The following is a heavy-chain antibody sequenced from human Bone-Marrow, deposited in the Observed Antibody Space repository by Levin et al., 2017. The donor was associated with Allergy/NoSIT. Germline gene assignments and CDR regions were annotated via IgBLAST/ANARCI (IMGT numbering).Heavy chain of an antibody. J-gene: IGHJ6*02. CDR3: ATETMKVLRYFDWETHSYGMDV. CDR1: GYRFTELS. Sequence: ASVKVSCKVSGYRFTELSMHWVRQAPGKGLEWMGGFDPEDGETIYAQKFQGRVTMTEDTSTDTAYMELSSLRSEDPAVYYCATETMKVLRYFDWETHSYGMDVWGQGTTVTVSS. V-gene: IGHV1-24*01. D-gene: IGHD3-9*01. CDR2: FDPEDGET.